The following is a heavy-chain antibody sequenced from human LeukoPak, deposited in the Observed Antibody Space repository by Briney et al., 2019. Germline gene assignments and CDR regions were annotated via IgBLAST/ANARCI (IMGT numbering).Heavy chain of an antibody. V-gene: IGHV3-21*01. CDR2: ISGTSNYI. CDR1: GFAFSDSG. Sequence: GGSLRLSCAASGFAFSDSGMNWVRQAPGKGLELVSYISGTSNYIYHAGSLKGRFTISRDNAQNSLYLQMNGLRAEDTAVYYCAKSGQGGFDFWGQGTMVIVSS. CDR3: AKSGQGGFDF. J-gene: IGHJ3*01.